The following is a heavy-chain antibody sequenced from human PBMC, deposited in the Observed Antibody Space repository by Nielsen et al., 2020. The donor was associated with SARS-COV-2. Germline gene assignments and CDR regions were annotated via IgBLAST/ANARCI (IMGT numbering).Heavy chain of an antibody. J-gene: IGHJ3*02. Sequence: GGSLRLSCAASGFTFSSYWMSWVRQAPGKGLEWVANIKQDGSEKYYVDSVKGRFTISRDNATNSLYLQMNSLRAEDTAVYYCARDQTNVLLWFGELLDHAFDIWGQGTTVTVSS. CDR2: IKQDGSEK. V-gene: IGHV3-7*03. D-gene: IGHD3-10*01. CDR1: GFTFSSYW. CDR3: ARDQTNVLLWFGELLDHAFDI.